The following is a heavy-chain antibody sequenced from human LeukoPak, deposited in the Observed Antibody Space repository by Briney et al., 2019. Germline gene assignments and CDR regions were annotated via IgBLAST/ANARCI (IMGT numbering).Heavy chain of an antibody. CDR3: ARVRITMVRGLFGHYYYYMDV. D-gene: IGHD3-10*01. J-gene: IGHJ6*03. Sequence: SETLSLTRAVYGGSFSGYYWSWIRQPQGKGLEWIGEINHSGSTNYNPSLKSRVTISVDTSKNQFSLKLSSVTAADTAVYYCARVRITMVRGLFGHYYYYMDVWGKGTRSPSP. V-gene: IGHV4-34*01. CDR2: INHSGST. CDR1: GGSFSGYY.